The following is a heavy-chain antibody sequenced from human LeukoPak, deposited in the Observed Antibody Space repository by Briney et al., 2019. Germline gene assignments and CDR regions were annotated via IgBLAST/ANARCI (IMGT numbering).Heavy chain of an antibody. J-gene: IGHJ3*01. Sequence: GGSLRLSCAASGFTFSSYGMHWVRQAPGKGLEWVAAISNDGNKKYYADSVKGRFSISRDNSKNTLYVQMHSLRPEDTAVYYCTSLYTWGQGTMVIVSS. D-gene: IGHD4-11*01. CDR2: ISNDGNKK. CDR1: GFTFSSYG. CDR3: TSLYT. V-gene: IGHV3-30*03.